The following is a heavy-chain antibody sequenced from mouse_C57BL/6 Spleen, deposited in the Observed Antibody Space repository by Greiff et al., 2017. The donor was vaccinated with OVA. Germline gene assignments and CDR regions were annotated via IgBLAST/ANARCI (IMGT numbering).Heavy chain of an antibody. J-gene: IGHJ3*01. V-gene: IGHV1-26*01. Sequence: EVQLQQSGPELVKPGASVKISCKASGYTFTDYYMNWVKQSHGKSLEWIGDINPNNGGTSYNQKFKGKATLTVDKSSSTAYMELRSLTSEDSAVYYCAIYSNSAWFAYWGQGTLVTVSA. D-gene: IGHD2-5*01. CDR2: INPNNGGT. CDR1: GYTFTDYY. CDR3: AIYSNSAWFAY.